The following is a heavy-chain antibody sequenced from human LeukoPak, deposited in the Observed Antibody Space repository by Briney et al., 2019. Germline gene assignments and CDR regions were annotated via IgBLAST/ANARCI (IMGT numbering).Heavy chain of an antibody. V-gene: IGHV3-7*03. CDR3: VRAMDV. Sequence: PGGSLRLSCAASGFTFSNYWMSWVRQAPGKGLEWVANINQDGSEKYYVDSVKGRFTISRDNAKTSLFLQMNNLRVEDTAVYYCVRAMDVWGQGTTVTVSS. CDR1: GFTFSNYW. J-gene: IGHJ6*02. CDR2: INQDGSEK.